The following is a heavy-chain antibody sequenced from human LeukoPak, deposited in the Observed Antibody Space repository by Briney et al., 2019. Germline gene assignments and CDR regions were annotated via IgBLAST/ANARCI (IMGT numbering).Heavy chain of an antibody. D-gene: IGHD2-15*01. Sequence: GGSLRLPCAASGFTFSSYAMHWVRQAPGKGLERVAVISYDGSNKYYADSVKGRFTISRDNSKSTLYLQMNSLRAEDTAVYYCARDENCSGGSCYAVSTYFDYWGQGTLVTVSS. CDR1: GFTFSSYA. J-gene: IGHJ4*02. CDR2: ISYDGSNK. CDR3: ARDENCSGGSCYAVSTYFDY. V-gene: IGHV3-30*04.